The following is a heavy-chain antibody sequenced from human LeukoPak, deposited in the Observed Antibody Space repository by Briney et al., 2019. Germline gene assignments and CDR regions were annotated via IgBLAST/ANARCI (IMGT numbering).Heavy chain of an antibody. V-gene: IGHV4-59*08. J-gene: IGHJ4*02. Sequence: ASETLSLTCTVSGGSISSYYWSWIRQPPGKGLEWIGYIYYSGSTNYNPSLKSRVTISVDTSKNQFSLKLSSVTAADTAVYYCARLGITMVRGVTTTPHFDYWGQGTLVTVSS. D-gene: IGHD3-10*01. CDR1: GGSISSYY. CDR3: ARLGITMVRGVTTTPHFDY. CDR2: IYYSGST.